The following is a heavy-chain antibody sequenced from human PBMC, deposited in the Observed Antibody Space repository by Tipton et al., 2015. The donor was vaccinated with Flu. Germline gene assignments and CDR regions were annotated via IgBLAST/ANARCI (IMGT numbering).Heavy chain of an antibody. CDR1: GFTFDDYA. CDR3: AKGMGSSGYYSYYYYGMDV. D-gene: IGHD3-22*01. V-gene: IGHV3-9*01. J-gene: IGHJ6*02. Sequence: SLRLSSAASGFTFDDYAMHWVRQAPGKGLEWVSGISWNSGSIGYADSVKGRFTISRDNAKNSLYLQMNSLRAEDTALYYCAKGMGSSGYYSYYYYGMDVWGQGTLVTVSS. CDR2: ISWNSGSI.